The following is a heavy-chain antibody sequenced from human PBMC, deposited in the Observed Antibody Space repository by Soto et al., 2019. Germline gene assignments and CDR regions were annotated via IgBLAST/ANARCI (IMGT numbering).Heavy chain of an antibody. J-gene: IGHJ4*02. D-gene: IGHD3-22*01. Sequence: EVQLVESGGGLVKPGGSLRLSCAASGFTFSSYSMNWVRQAPGKGLEWVSSITGSCSYIYYADSVKGRFTISRDNAKNSLYLQMNSLRDEDTAVYYCARDVYYYDSSAYWAYWGQGTLVTVSS. CDR1: GFTFSSYS. V-gene: IGHV3-21*02. CDR2: ITGSCSYI. CDR3: ARDVYYYDSSAYWAY.